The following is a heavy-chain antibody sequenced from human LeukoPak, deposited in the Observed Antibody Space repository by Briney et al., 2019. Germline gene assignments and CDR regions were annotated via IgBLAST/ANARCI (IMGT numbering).Heavy chain of an antibody. Sequence: PGGSLRLSCAASGFTFSSYAMSWVRQAPGKGLEWVSAISGSGGSTYYADSVKGRFTISRDNSKNTLYLQMNSLRAEDTAVYYCAKDLAHYYDSSGYYSYWGQGTLVTVSS. D-gene: IGHD3-22*01. CDR1: GFTFSSYA. J-gene: IGHJ4*02. CDR2: ISGSGGST. CDR3: AKDLAHYYDSSGYYSY. V-gene: IGHV3-23*01.